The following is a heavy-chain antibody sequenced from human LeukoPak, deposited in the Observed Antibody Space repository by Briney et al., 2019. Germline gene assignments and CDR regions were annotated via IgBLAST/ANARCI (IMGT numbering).Heavy chain of an antibody. Sequence: PGGSLRLSCAASGFTFSSYGMHWVRQAPGKGLEWVAVISYDGSNKYYADSVKGRFTISRDNSKNTLYLQMNSLRAEDTAVYYCAKEQWNHCSGGSCYPDYWGQGTLVTVSS. CDR1: GFTFSSYG. V-gene: IGHV3-30*18. J-gene: IGHJ4*02. CDR2: ISYDGSNK. D-gene: IGHD2-15*01. CDR3: AKEQWNHCSGGSCYPDY.